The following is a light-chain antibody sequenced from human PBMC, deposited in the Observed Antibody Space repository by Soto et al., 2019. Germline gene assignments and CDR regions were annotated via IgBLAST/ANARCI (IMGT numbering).Light chain of an antibody. Sequence: EIVMTQSPATLSVSPGDRVTISCRASERVGSNVAWYQHKPGQAPRLLIYGASVRATGIPDRFSGSGSETEFPLTISSLQSDDFAVYYCQQWIRWTFGQGTRLELK. CDR1: ERVGSN. CDR3: QQWIRWT. V-gene: IGKV3-15*01. J-gene: IGKJ1*01. CDR2: GAS.